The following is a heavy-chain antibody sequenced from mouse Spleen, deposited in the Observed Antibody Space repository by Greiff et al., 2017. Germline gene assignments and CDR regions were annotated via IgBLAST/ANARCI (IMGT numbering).Heavy chain of an antibody. D-gene: IGHD1-2*01. CDR3: ASPTATAY. V-gene: IGHV1-69*01. CDR1: GYTFTSYW. Sequence: QVQLQQPGAELVMPGASVKLSCKASGYTFTSYWMHWVKQRPGQGLEWIGEIDPSDSYTNYNQKFKGKATLTVDKSSSTAYMQPSSLTSEDSAVYYCASPTATAYWGQGTLVTVSA. CDR2: IDPSDSYT. J-gene: IGHJ3*01.